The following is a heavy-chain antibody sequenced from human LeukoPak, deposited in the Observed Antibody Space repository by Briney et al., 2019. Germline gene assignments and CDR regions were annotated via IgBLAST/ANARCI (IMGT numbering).Heavy chain of an antibody. CDR1: GFTFSSYW. J-gene: IGHJ4*02. Sequence: QPGGSLRLSCAASGFTFSSYWMHWVRQVTGKGLVWVSRISSDGSSTSYADSVKGRFTISRDNAKNTLYLQMNSLRAEDTAVYYSARDLTMVRGLRSRGVDFWGQGTLVTVSS. CDR2: ISSDGSST. CDR3: ARDLTMVRGLRSRGVDF. V-gene: IGHV3-74*01. D-gene: IGHD3-10*01.